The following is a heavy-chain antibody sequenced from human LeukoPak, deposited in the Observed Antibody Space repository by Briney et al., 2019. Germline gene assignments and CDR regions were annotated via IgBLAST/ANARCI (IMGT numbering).Heavy chain of an antibody. Sequence: SETLSLTCAVSGGSISSGGYSWSWIRQPPGKGLEWIGYIYHSGSTYYNPSLKSRVTISVDRSKNQFSLKLSSVTAADTAVYYCARGGIQLWRSGWFDPWGQGTLVTVSS. CDR2: IYHSGST. V-gene: IGHV4-30-2*01. CDR3: ARGGIQLWRSGWFDP. J-gene: IGHJ5*02. CDR1: GGSISSGGYS. D-gene: IGHD5-18*01.